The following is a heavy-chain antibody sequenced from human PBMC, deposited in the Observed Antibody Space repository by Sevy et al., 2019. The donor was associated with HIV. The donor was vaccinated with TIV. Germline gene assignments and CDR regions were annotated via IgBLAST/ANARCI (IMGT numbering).Heavy chain of an antibody. D-gene: IGHD3-16*01. V-gene: IGHV3-48*04. Sequence: GESLKISCAASGFTFSRFWMSWVRQAPGKGLEWISYISGSSSAIVYADSVKGRFAISRNNAKNSLYLPMDNLRAEDTAVYFCVGRPYSSAYSWSYHFDYWGQGTLVTVSS. CDR1: GFTFSRFW. CDR3: VGRPYSSAYSWSYHFDY. CDR2: ISGSSSAI. J-gene: IGHJ4*02.